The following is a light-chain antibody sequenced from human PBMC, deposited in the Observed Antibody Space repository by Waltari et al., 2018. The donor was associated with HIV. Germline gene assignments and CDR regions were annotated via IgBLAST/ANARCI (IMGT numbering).Light chain of an antibody. CDR3: QSYDSSLNGHVV. CDR2: ANN. CDR1: RSNFGTGYD. Sequence: QSVLTQAPSVSWAPGQRVTISSTGSRSNFGTGYDVHWYQQLPGTAPKLLIYANNQRPSGVPARFSGSKSATSASLVITGLQAEDEADYYCQSYDSSLNGHVVFGGGTKVTVL. V-gene: IGLV1-40*01. J-gene: IGLJ2*01.